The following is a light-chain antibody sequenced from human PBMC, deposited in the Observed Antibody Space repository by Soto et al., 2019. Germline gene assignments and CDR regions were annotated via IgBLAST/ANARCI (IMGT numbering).Light chain of an antibody. CDR3: QQYNNYWP. V-gene: IGKV1-5*01. J-gene: IGKJ1*01. CDR1: QSISSW. Sequence: IHKTHAPSTLSAKVGVRVTNTCRASQSISSWLAWYQQKPGKAPKLLIYDASSLESGVPSRFSGSGSATEFTLTISSLQPDDFATYYCQQYNNYWPSGQVTK. CDR2: DAS.